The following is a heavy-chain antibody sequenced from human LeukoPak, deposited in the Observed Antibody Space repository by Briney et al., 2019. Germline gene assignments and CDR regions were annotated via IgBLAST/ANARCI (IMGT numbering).Heavy chain of an antibody. CDR3: ERILGIADASTDDY. Sequence: SRPAPVDPRPTLTLTCTFSGFSLSTSGMCVSWIRQPPGKALEWPALIDWDDDKYYRTSLKTRLTISKDIYKNKVVLTMTNMDPAATATYYCERILGIADASTDDYWGQGNLVTVSS. J-gene: IGHJ4*02. CDR2: IDWDDDK. V-gene: IGHV2-70*01. CDR1: GFSLSTSGMC. D-gene: IGHD6-13*01.